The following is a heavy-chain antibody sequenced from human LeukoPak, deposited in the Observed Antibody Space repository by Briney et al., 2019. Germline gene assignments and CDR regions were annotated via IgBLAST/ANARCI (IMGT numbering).Heavy chain of an antibody. Sequence: PGGSLRLSCAASGFTFDDYAMHWVRQAPGKGLEWVSGISWNSGSIGYADSVKGRFTISRDNAKNSLYLQMNSLRAEDTAVYYCVKDPLVRYYYDSSNRYFDYWGQGTLVTVSS. CDR1: GFTFDDYA. CDR3: VKDPLVRYYYDSSNRYFDY. D-gene: IGHD3-22*01. J-gene: IGHJ4*02. CDR2: ISWNSGSI. V-gene: IGHV3-9*01.